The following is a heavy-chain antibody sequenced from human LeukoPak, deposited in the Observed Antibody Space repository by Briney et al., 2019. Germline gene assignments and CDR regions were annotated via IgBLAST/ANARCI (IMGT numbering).Heavy chain of an antibody. CDR2: IIPIFGTA. CDR3: ARALMTYYYDSSPVV. V-gene: IGHV1-69*05. D-gene: IGHD3-22*01. J-gene: IGHJ6*04. Sequence: SVKVSCKASGVTFSSYAISWVRQAPGQGLEWMGRIIPIFGTANYAQKFQGRVTITTDESTSTAYMELSSLRSEDTAVYYCARALMTYYYDSSPVVWGKGTTVTVSS. CDR1: GVTFSSYA.